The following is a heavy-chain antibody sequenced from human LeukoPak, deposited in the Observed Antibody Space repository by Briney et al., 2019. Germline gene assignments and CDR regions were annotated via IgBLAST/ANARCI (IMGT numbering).Heavy chain of an antibody. V-gene: IGHV1-18*01. J-gene: IGHJ4*02. CDR1: GYIFTNYG. D-gene: IGHD5-12*01. CDR3: ARGRFSGYGAD. CDR2: ISGYNGYT. Sequence: ASVKVSCKPSGYIFTNYGISWVRQAPGQRLEWMGWISGYNGYTNHAQKLQGRVTMTTDTSISTAYMELSSLTSDYTAVYYCARGRFSGYGADWGQGTLVTVSS.